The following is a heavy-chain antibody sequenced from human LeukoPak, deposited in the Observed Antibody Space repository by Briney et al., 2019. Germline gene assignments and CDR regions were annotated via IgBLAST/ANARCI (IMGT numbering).Heavy chain of an antibody. V-gene: IGHV1-58*02. Sequence: ASVKVSCKASGFTFTSSAMQWVRQARGQRLEWIGWIVVGSGNTNYAQKFQERVTITRDMSTSTAYMELSSLTSEDTAVYDCAAEVSSGWYGLDYWGQGTLVTVSS. CDR2: IVVGSGNT. CDR1: GFTFTSSA. D-gene: IGHD6-19*01. CDR3: AAEVSSGWYGLDY. J-gene: IGHJ4*02.